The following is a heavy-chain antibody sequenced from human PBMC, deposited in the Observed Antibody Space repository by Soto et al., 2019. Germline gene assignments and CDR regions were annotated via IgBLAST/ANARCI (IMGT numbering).Heavy chain of an antibody. CDR2: IYYSGST. CDR3: ARCHCSSTNCHYYYYGMDV. V-gene: IGHV4-61*08. J-gene: IGHJ6*02. CDR1: GGSISSGGYS. Sequence: SETLSLTCAVSGGSISSGGYSWSWIRQPPGKGLEWIGYIYYSGSTNYNPSLKSRVTISVDTSKNQFSLKLSSVTAADTAMYYCARCHCSSTNCHYYYYGMDVWGQGTTVTVSS. D-gene: IGHD2-2*01.